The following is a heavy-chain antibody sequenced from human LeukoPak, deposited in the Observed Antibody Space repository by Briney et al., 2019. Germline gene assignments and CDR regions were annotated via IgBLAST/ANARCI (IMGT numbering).Heavy chain of an antibody. CDR2: ISYDGSNE. J-gene: IGHJ6*02. V-gene: IGHV3-30*18. Sequence: GALRLSCAASGLIFSSYAMHWVRQAPGKGLEWVAVISYDGSNEYYIDSVKGRFSISRDNSKNTLYLQMNSLGVEDTAVYYCAKDLGGSGDFWSGYYDYYFSGMDVWGQGTTVTVSS. CDR3: AKDLGGSGDFWSGYYDYYFSGMDV. D-gene: IGHD3-3*01. CDR1: GLIFSSYA.